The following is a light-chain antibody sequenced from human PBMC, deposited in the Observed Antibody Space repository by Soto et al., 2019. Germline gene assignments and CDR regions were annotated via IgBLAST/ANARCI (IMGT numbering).Light chain of an antibody. CDR2: GAS. Sequence: DIVLTQSPGTLSLSPGQRATLSCRASHSISSIFLAWYQQKPGQAPRLLIYGASSRATGIPDRFSGSGSGTDFTLTISRLEPEDFAVYYCQQCGSSPETFGQGTKVDIK. CDR1: HSISSIF. V-gene: IGKV3-20*01. CDR3: QQCGSSPET. J-gene: IGKJ1*01.